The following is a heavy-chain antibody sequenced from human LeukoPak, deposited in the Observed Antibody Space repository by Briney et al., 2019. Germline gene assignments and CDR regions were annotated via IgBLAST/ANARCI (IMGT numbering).Heavy chain of an antibody. D-gene: IGHD1-26*01. CDR3: ARLENMGNSYYYMDV. CDR2: IYTSGST. V-gene: IGHV4-4*09. Sequence: SETLSLTCTVSGGSISSYYWSWIRQPPGKGLEWIGYIYTSGSTNYNPSLKSRVTISVDTSKNQFSLKLSSVTAADTAVYYCARLENMGNSYYYMDVWVKGTTVAVSS. CDR1: GGSISSYY. J-gene: IGHJ6*03.